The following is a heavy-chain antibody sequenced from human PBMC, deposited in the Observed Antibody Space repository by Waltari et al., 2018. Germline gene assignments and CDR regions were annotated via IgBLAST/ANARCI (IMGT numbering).Heavy chain of an antibody. D-gene: IGHD6-13*01. J-gene: IGHJ4*02. CDR1: GYTLTELS. V-gene: IGHV1-24*01. CDR2: FEPEDGET. Sequence: QVQLVQSGAEVKKPGASVKVSCKVSGYTLTELSMHWVRQAPGKGLAWMGGFEPEDGETSYALKFQCRVTMTEDTITDTAYMELSSLRSEDTAVYYCATGSYSSSWPFDYWGQGTLVTVSS. CDR3: ATGSYSSSWPFDY.